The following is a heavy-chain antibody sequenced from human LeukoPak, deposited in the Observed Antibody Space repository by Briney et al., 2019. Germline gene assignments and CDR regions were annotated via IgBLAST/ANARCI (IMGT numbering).Heavy chain of an antibody. Sequence: ASVKVSCKAYGYTFTGYYMYWVRQAPGQGLEWMGWINPNSGGTNYAQNFQGRVTMTRDTSTSTVYMELSSLRSEDTAVYYCAREIGPRQLHLWGSAFDYWGQGTLVTVSS. D-gene: IGHD5-18*01. CDR3: AREIGPRQLHLWGSAFDY. CDR1: GYTFTGYY. J-gene: IGHJ4*02. CDR2: INPNSGGT. V-gene: IGHV1-2*02.